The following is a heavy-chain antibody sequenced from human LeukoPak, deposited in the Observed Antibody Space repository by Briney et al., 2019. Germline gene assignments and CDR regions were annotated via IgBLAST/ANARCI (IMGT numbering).Heavy chain of an antibody. V-gene: IGHV3-30*18. CDR1: GFTFSSYG. D-gene: IGHD3-10*01. J-gene: IGHJ4*02. CDR2: ISYDGSNK. CDR3: AKFTR. Sequence: TGGSLRLSCAASGFTFSSYGMHWVRRAPGKGLEWVAVISYDGSNKYYADSVKGRFTISRDNSKNTLYLQMNSLRAEDTAVYYCAKFTRWGQGTLVTVCS.